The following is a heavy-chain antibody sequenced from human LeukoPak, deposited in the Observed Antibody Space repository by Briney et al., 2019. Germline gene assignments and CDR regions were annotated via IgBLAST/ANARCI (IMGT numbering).Heavy chain of an antibody. V-gene: IGHV3-23*01. CDR3: AKGNPLFYFDY. D-gene: IGHD2-21*01. CDR1: GFTFSSSA. J-gene: IGHJ4*02. Sequence: GGSLRLPCAASGFTFSSSAMRWVRQTPGKGLEWVSSISGSGGNTYYADSVKGRFTISRDNSKNTVYLQMNSLRAEDTAVYYCAKGNPLFYFDYWGQGTLVTVSS. CDR2: ISGSGGNT.